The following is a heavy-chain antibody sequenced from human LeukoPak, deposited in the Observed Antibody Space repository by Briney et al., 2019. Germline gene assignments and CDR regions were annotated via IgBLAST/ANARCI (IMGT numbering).Heavy chain of an antibody. CDR2: IYTSGST. CDR3: ARVLAAAPNWFDP. Sequence: PSQTLSLTCTVSGGSISSGSYYWSWIRQPAGKGLEWIGRIYTSGSTNYNPSLKSRVTISVDTSKNQFSLKLSSVTAADTAVYHCARVLAAAPNWFDPWGQGTLVTVSS. V-gene: IGHV4-61*02. CDR1: GGSISSGSYY. J-gene: IGHJ5*02. D-gene: IGHD6-13*01.